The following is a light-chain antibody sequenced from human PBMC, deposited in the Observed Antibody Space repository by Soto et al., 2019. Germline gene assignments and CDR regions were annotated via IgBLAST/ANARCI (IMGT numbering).Light chain of an antibody. CDR3: QQHNSFSIT. Sequence: DIQMTQSPSTLSASVGDRFTITCLASQSISSWLAWYQQKPGKAPKLLIYDASNLESGVPSRFSGSGSGTEFTLTINSLQADDFATYYCQQHNSFSITFGQGTRLEIK. V-gene: IGKV1-5*01. CDR2: DAS. CDR1: QSISSW. J-gene: IGKJ5*01.